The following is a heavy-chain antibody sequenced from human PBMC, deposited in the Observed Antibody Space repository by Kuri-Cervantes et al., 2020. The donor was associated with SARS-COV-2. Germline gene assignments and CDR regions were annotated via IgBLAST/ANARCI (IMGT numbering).Heavy chain of an antibody. CDR3: VRDGDHWDFDY. D-gene: IGHD7-27*01. V-gene: IGHV3-74*01. CDR2: INPDGSYT. CDR1: GFTFSGHW. Sequence: LSLTCAASGFTFSGHWIHWVRQAPGKGLVWVSRINPDGSYTNNADSVKGRFTLSRDDAKNMLFLQMNSLRAEDTAVYYCVRDGDHWDFDYWGQGTLVTVSS. J-gene: IGHJ4*02.